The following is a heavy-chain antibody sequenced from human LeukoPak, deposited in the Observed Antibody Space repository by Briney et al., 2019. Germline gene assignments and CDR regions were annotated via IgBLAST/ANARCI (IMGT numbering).Heavy chain of an antibody. CDR2: ISGSGANT. J-gene: IGHJ4*02. Sequence: GGSLRLSCAASGFTFSTYAMSWVRQAPGKGLEWVSTISGSGANTYYADSVRGRFTVSRDNSKNTLYLHMNSLRAEDTAVYYCAKERASYTNPYYFDYWGQGTLVTVSS. CDR3: AKERASYTNPYYFDY. V-gene: IGHV3-23*01. CDR1: GFTFSTYA. D-gene: IGHD3-16*02.